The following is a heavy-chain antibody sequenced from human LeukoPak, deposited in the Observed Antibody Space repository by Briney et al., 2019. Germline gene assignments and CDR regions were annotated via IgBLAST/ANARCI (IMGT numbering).Heavy chain of an antibody. Sequence: GGSLRLSCAASGFTFSSYAMSWVRHAPGKGLGWVSAISGSGGSTYYADPVKGRFPISRDNSKNTMYLQMNSLRADAKAVYDCAKDGCISNSCYVVSWFDSWGQGTLVTVSS. CDR1: GFTFSSYA. CDR2: ISGSGGST. CDR3: AKDGCISNSCYVVSWFDS. D-gene: IGHD2-2*01. V-gene: IGHV3-23*01. J-gene: IGHJ5*01.